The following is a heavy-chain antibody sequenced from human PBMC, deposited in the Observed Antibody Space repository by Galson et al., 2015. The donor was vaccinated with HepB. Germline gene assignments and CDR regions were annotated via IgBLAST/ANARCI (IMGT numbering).Heavy chain of an antibody. V-gene: IGHV4-4*02. J-gene: IGHJ4*02. CDR3: ARFREGGGWLDY. D-gene: IGHD6-19*01. CDR1: GDSISNDRW. Sequence: SETLSLTCAVSGDSISNDRWWSWVRQPPGEGLEWIGEAYHSGGTNYRPSLKSRVTISVDKSKNQFSLKLSSVTAADTAVYYCARFREGGGWLDYWGQGKLVTVSS. CDR2: AYHSGGT.